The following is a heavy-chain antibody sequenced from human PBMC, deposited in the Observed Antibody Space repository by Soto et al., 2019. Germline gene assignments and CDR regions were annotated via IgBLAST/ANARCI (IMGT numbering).Heavy chain of an antibody. D-gene: IGHD5-18*01. CDR1: GGSISSSSYY. V-gene: IGHV4-39*01. CDR3: ARCGYSYGTFYYYYGMDV. CDR2: IYYSGST. J-gene: IGHJ6*02. Sequence: ASETLSLTCTVSGGSISSSSYYWGWIRQPPGKGLEWIGSIYYSGSTYYNPSLKSRVTISVDTSKNQFSLKLSSVTAADTAVYYCARCGYSYGTFYYYYGMDVWGQGTTVTVSS.